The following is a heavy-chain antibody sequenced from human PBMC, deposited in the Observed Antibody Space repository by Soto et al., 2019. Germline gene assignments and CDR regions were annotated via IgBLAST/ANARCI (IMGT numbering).Heavy chain of an antibody. CDR2: INRNDGST. V-gene: IGHV3-23*01. CDR1: GFTFSSYA. J-gene: IGHJ4*02. CDR3: AKNYSFDY. Sequence: PGGSLRLSCAASGFTFSSYAMSWVRQAPGKGLEWVSSINRNDGSTYYADSVKGRFTISRDNSKNTLSLQMNSLRAEDTAVYYCAKNYSFDYWGQGTLVTVSS.